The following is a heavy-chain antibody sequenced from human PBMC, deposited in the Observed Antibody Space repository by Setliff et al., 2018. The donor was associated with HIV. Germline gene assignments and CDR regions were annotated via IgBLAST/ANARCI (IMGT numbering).Heavy chain of an antibody. CDR2: ISSSSSYI. J-gene: IGHJ4*02. V-gene: IGHV3-21*01. Sequence: PGGSLRLSCAASGFTFSSYSMNWVRQAPGMGLEWVSSISSSSSYIYYADSVKGRFTISRDNSKNTLYLQMASLRAEDTAVYYCTKNLYSSRWSPLDYWGQGTLVTVSS. CDR1: GFTFSSYS. CDR3: TKNLYSSRWSPLDY. D-gene: IGHD6-13*01.